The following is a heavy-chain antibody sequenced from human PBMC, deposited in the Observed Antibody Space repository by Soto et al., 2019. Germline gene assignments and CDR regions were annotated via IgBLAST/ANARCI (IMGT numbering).Heavy chain of an antibody. V-gene: IGHV3-23*01. J-gene: IGHJ3*02. CDR2: ISGSGSST. D-gene: IGHD5-12*01. CDR3: AKDGGVATITHEAFDI. Sequence: EVQILESGGGLVQPGGSLRLSCAASGFTFSSYAMNWVRQAPGKGLEWVSGISGSGSSTYYGDSVKGRFTISRDNSKNTMFLQMNSLRAEDTAVYYCAKDGGVATITHEAFDIWGQGTMVTVSS. CDR1: GFTFSSYA.